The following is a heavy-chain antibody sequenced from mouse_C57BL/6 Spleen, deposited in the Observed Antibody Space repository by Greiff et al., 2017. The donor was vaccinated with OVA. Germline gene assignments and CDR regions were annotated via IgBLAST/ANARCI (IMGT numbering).Heavy chain of an antibody. Sequence: EVNLVESGAGLVKPGGSLKLSCAASGFTFSSYAMSWVRQTPEQRLEWVAYISSGGDYIYYADTVKGRFTITRDNAMNTLYLQISSLKSEDTAIYYCTSAPYYDYWGQGTTLTVSS. CDR1: GFTFSSYA. CDR2: ISSGGDYI. V-gene: IGHV5-9-1*02. J-gene: IGHJ2*01. CDR3: TSAPYYDY.